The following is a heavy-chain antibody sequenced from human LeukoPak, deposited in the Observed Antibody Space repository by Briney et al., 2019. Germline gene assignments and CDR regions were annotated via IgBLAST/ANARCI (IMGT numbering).Heavy chain of an antibody. CDR2: IYYSGST. CDR1: GGSISSYY. J-gene: IGHJ4*02. Sequence: PSETLPLTCTVSGGSISSYYWSWIRQPPGKGLEWIGYIYYSGSTNYNPSLKSRVTISVDTSKNQFSLKLSSVTAADTAVYYCARGQMATIEYYFDYWGQGTLVTVSS. CDR3: ARGQMATIEYYFDY. D-gene: IGHD5-24*01. V-gene: IGHV4-59*01.